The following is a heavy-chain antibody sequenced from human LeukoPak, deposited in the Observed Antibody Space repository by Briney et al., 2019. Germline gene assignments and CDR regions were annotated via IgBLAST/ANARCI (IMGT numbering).Heavy chain of an antibody. V-gene: IGHV1-46*01. D-gene: IGHD6-19*01. Sequence: ASVKVSCKASGYTFTSYYMHWVRQAPGQGLEWMGIINPSGGSTSYAQKFQGRVTMTRDTSTSTVYMELSSLRSEDTAVYYCVVLYSSGWYFGYWGQGTLVTVSS. CDR2: INPSGGST. CDR1: GYTFTSYY. J-gene: IGHJ4*02. CDR3: VVLYSSGWYFGY.